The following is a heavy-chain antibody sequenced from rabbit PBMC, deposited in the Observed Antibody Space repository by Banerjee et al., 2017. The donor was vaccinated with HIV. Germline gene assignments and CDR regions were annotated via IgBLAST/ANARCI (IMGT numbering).Heavy chain of an antibody. J-gene: IGHJ4*01. CDR2: INTSSGNT. D-gene: IGHD6-1*01. Sequence: QEQLEESGGDLVKPEGSLTLTCTASGFSFSNKYVMCWVRQAPGKGLEWIGCINTSSGNTVYASWAKGRFTISKTSSTTVTLQMTSLTAADTATYFCGRDRDGDAGYGSLALWGPGTLVTVS. CDR3: GRDRDGDAGYGSLAL. CDR1: GFSFSNKYV. V-gene: IGHV1S45*01.